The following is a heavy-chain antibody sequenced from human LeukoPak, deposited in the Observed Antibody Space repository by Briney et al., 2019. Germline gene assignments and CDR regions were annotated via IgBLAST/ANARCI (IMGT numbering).Heavy chain of an antibody. CDR3: ARRTLLGYCSSTSCYDYGMDV. J-gene: IGHJ6*02. D-gene: IGHD2-2*01. CDR2: IYYSGST. CDR1: GGSISSSSYY. Sequence: SETLSLTCTVSGGSISSSSYYRGWIRQPPGKGLEWIGSIYYSGSTYYNPSLKSRVTISVDTSKNQFSLKLSSVTAADTAVYYCARRTLLGYCSSTSCYDYGMDVWGQGTTVTVSS. V-gene: IGHV4-39*01.